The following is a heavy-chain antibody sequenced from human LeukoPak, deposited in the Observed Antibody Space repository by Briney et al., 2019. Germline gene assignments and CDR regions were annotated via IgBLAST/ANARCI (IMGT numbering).Heavy chain of an antibody. D-gene: IGHD6-19*01. J-gene: IGHJ3*02. V-gene: IGHV3-48*01. CDR1: GFIFGGYT. CDR3: ASRRSGWPIDAFDI. Sequence: GGPLRLSCAGSGFIFGGYTMNWVRQAPGKGLEWLSYISASGGNMFYADSVKGRFTISRDNAKNSVYLQMNSLRAEDTAVYYCASRRSGWPIDAFDIWGQGTMVTVTS. CDR2: ISASGGNM.